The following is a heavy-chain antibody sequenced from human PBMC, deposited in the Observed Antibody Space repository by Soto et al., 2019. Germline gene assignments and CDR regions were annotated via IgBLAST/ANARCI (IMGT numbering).Heavy chain of an antibody. J-gene: IGHJ4*02. CDR3: ASEETSFNFDY. CDR1: WGSIVNLGCH. V-gene: IGHV4-39*01. CDR2: IYYSGST. Sequence: TVLWGSIVNLGCHRGRNRQPPGKGLEWIGSIYYSGSTYYNPSLKSRVTISVDTSKNQFSLKLSSVTAADTAVYYCASEETSFNFDYWGQGTLVTVSS.